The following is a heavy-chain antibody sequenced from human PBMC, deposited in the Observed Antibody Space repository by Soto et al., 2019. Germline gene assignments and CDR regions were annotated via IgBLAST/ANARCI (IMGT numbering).Heavy chain of an antibody. D-gene: IGHD3-10*01. CDR3: ARSDYYGSGSYYPGDYYYYGMDV. CDR1: GYTFTGYY. V-gene: IGHV1-2*04. J-gene: IGHJ6*02. CDR2: INPNSGGT. Sequence: QVQLVQSGAEVKKPGASVKVSCKASGYTFTGYYMHWVRQAPGQGLEWMGWINPNSGGTNYAQKLQGWVTMTRDTSISTAYMELSRLRSDDTAVYYCARSDYYGSGSYYPGDYYYYGMDVWGQGTTVTVSS.